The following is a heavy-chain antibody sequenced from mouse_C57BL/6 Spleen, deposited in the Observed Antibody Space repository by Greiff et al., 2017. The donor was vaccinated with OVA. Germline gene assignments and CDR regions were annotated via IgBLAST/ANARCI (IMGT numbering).Heavy chain of an antibody. CDR3: ARSNWAEEKDYFDY. CDR1: GYNFTSYT. D-gene: IGHD4-1*01. J-gene: IGHJ2*01. CDR2: INPSSGYT. Sequence: QVQLQQSGAELARPGASVKMSCKASGYNFTSYTMHWVKQRPGQGLEWIGYINPSSGYTTYNQKFKDKATLTADKSSSTAYMQLSSLTSEDSAVYYCARSNWAEEKDYFDYWGQGTTLTVSS. V-gene: IGHV1-4*01.